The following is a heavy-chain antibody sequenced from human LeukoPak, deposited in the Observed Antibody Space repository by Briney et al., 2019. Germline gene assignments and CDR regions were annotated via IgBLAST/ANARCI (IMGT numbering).Heavy chain of an antibody. Sequence: GGSLRLSCAASGFTFSTYWMTWVRQAPGKGLEWVANIKQDGSEKYYEDSMKGRFTISRDNAKSSLYLQMKSLRAEDTAVYYCVRDVAYDFRNPYRYFQHWGQGTLVTVSS. D-gene: IGHD3-3*01. CDR2: IKQDGSEK. CDR3: VRDVAYDFRNPYRYFQH. V-gene: IGHV3-7*01. CDR1: GFTFSTYW. J-gene: IGHJ1*01.